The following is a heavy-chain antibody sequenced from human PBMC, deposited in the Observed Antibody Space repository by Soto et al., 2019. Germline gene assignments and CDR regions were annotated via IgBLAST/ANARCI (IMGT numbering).Heavy chain of an antibody. J-gene: IGHJ4*01. D-gene: IGHD1-26*01. CDR2: ISWNSGSI. CDR3: TTDTYRSRVTVRFDY. CDR1: GFTFDDYA. V-gene: IGHV3-9*01. Sequence: GWSLRLSCAASGFTFDDYAMHWVRQAPGKGLEWVSVISWNSGSIGYADSVKGRFTISRDNAKNSLYVQMNSLTTEDTALYFCTTDTYRSRVTVRFDYWGYGTLSTVSS.